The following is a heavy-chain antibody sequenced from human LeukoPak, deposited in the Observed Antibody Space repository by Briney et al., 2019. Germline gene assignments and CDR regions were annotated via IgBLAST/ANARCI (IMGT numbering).Heavy chain of an antibody. CDR3: AKAATKTLGSGSYSADY. D-gene: IGHD3-10*01. CDR1: GFAFSSYW. V-gene: IGHV3-23*01. CDR2: ISGGGNT. Sequence: GGSLRLSCAASGFAFSSYWMSWVRQAPGKGLEWVSGISGGGNTYYADSVKGRFTISRDNSKNTLYLQMNSLRAEDTAVYYCAKAATKTLGSGSYSADYWGQGTLVTVSS. J-gene: IGHJ4*02.